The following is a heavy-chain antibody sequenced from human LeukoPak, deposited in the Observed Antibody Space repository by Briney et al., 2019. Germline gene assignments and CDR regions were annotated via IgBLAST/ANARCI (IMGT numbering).Heavy chain of an antibody. CDR1: GGSISSSSYY. V-gene: IGHV4-39*01. D-gene: IGHD2-2*01. Sequence: SGTLSLTCTVSGGSISSSSYYWGWTRPPPGKGLEWIGSIYYSGSTYYNPSLKSRVTISVDTSKNQFSLKLSSVTAADTAVYYCARMPQDCSSTSCYFSYYYYYYMDVWGKGTTVAVSS. CDR3: ARMPQDCSSTSCYFSYYYYYYMDV. CDR2: IYYSGST. J-gene: IGHJ6*03.